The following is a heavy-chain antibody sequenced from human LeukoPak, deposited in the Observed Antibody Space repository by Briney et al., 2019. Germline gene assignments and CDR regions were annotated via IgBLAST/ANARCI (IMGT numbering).Heavy chain of an antibody. J-gene: IGHJ4*02. CDR2: ISYDGSNK. D-gene: IGHD2-15*01. CDR3: AKDWVVVAATTD. V-gene: IGHV3-30*18. Sequence: GGSLRLSCVGSTFTFSDYGMHWVRQAPGKGLEWVAVISYDGSNKYYADSVKGRFTISRDNSKNTLYLQMNSLRAEDTAVYYCAKDWVVVAATTDWGQGTLVTVSS. CDR1: TFTFSDYG.